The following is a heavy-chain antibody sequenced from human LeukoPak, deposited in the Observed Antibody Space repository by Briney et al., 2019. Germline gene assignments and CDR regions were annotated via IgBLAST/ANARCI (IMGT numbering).Heavy chain of an antibody. CDR1: GFTFSSYE. D-gene: IGHD6-19*01. CDR3: ARDLGIAVRDAFDI. J-gene: IGHJ3*02. Sequence: HPGGSLRLSCAASGFTFSSYEMNWVRQAPGKGLEWVSYISSSSSTIYYADSVKGRFTISRDNAKNSLYLQMNSLRAEDTAVYYCARDLGIAVRDAFDIWGQGTMVTVSS. V-gene: IGHV3-48*03. CDR2: ISSSSSTI.